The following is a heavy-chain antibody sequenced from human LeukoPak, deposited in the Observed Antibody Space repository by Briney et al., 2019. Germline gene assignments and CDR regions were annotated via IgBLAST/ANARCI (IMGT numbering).Heavy chain of an antibody. J-gene: IGHJ4*02. CDR1: GYSISSGYY. V-gene: IGHV4-38-2*02. CDR3: ARARVVAATPGVLDY. D-gene: IGHD2-15*01. Sequence: NSSETLSLTCTVSGYSISSGYYWGWIRQPPGKGLEWIGSMYHSGSTYYNTSLKSRVTISVDTSKKQLSLKLSSVTAADTAVYYCARARVVAATPGVLDYWGQGTLVTVSS. CDR2: MYHSGST.